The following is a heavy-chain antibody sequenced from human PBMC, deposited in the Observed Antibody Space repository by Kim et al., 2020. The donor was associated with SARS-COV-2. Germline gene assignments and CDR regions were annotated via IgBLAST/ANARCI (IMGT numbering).Heavy chain of an antibody. D-gene: IGHD6-13*01. J-gene: IGHJ6*02. CDR3: AKDHDGYSSSWYRLYYGMDV. Sequence: GGSLRLSCAASGFTFSSYGMHWVRQAPGKGLEWVAIISYDGSNKYYADSVKGRFTISRDNSKNTLYLQMNSLRAEDTAVYYCAKDHDGYSSSWYRLYYGMDVWGQGTTVTVSS. CDR1: GFTFSSYG. V-gene: IGHV3-30*18. CDR2: ISYDGSNK.